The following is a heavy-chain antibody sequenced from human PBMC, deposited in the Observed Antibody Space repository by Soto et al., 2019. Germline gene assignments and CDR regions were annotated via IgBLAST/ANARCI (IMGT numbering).Heavy chain of an antibody. D-gene: IGHD2-15*01. CDR2: IQSGGPT. Sequence: EVQLVESGGGLVQPGGSLRLSCAASGFTVSSKYMSWVRQAPGKGLEWGSLIQSGGPTYYADSVKGRLTISRDTSENTVHLQVDSRRAEDTGVYYCARDDVRCDGGRCYGGPLDVWGKGTTVTV. CDR1: GFTVSSKY. CDR3: ARDDVRCDGGRCYGGPLDV. V-gene: IGHV3-66*01. J-gene: IGHJ6*03.